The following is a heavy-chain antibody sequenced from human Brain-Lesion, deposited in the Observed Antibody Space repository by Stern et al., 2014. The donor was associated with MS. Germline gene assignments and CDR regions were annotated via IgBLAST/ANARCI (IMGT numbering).Heavy chain of an antibody. J-gene: IGHJ5*02. V-gene: IGHV3-74*01. CDR2: INGDGSRT. CDR3: ARAHVDTWDWFDP. D-gene: IGHD5-18*01. Sequence: EMQLVESGGDFVQPGGSLRLSCTASGFTFSTYWMHWVRQAPGKGLVWVSRINGDGSRTSYADSVKGRFTISRDNAKNTLYVQMNSLRVEDTAVYYCARAHVDTWDWFDPWGQGTLVTVSS. CDR1: GFTFSTYW.